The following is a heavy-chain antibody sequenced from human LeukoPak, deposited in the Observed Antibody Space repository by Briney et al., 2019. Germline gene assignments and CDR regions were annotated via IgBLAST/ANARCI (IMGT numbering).Heavy chain of an antibody. CDR2: IIPIFGTA. V-gene: IGHV1-69*05. CDR3: ARSAAANDAFDI. Sequence: ASVKVSCKASGGTFSSYAISWVRQAPGQGLEWMGGIIPIFGTANYAQKLQGRVTMTTDTSTSTAYMELRSLRSDDTAVYYCARSAAANDAFDIWGQGTMVTVSS. CDR1: GGTFSSYA. D-gene: IGHD6-13*01. J-gene: IGHJ3*02.